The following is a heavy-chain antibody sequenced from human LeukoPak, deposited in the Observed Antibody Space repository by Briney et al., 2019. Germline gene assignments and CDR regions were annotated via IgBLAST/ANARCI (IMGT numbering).Heavy chain of an antibody. CDR1: GGSISSGDYY. J-gene: IGHJ3*02. V-gene: IGHV4-30-4*01. CDR3: ARDRVTMIGADAFDI. Sequence: SETLSLTCTVSGGSISSGDYYWSWIRQPPGKGLEWIGYIYYSGSTYYNPSLKSRVTTSVDTSKNHFSLKLSSVTAADTAVYYCARDRVTMIGADAFDIWGQGTMVTVSS. CDR2: IYYSGST. D-gene: IGHD3-22*01.